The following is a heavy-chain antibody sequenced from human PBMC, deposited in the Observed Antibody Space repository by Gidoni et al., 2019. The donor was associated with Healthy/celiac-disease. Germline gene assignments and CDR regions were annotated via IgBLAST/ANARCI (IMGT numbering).Heavy chain of an antibody. J-gene: IGHJ4*02. D-gene: IGHD6-19*01. V-gene: IGHV5-51*01. CDR2: IYPVDADT. Sequence: EFQLVLSGAELTQPGASLKLSCTASGYSFTSYWIGWVRQMPGKGLEWLGIIYPVDADTRYSPSFQGQYTISANKTISTAYLQWSSLKASDTAMYYGARQGGIAVAGSFDYWGQGTLVTVSS. CDR3: ARQGGIAVAGSFDY. CDR1: GYSFTSYW.